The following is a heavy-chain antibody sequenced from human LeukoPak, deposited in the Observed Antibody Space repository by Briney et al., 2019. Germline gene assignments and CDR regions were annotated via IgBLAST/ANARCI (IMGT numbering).Heavy chain of an antibody. CDR2: INSDGSST. V-gene: IGHV3-74*01. CDR3: AREGKYCSSTSCLKAFDY. J-gene: IGHJ4*02. CDR1: GFTFSSYW. D-gene: IGHD2-2*01. Sequence: GGSLRLSCAASGFTFSSYWMHWVRQAPGKGLVWVSRINSDGSSTSYADSVKGRFTISRDNAKNTLYLQMNSLRAEDTAVYYCAREGKYCSSTSCLKAFDYWGQGTLVTVSS.